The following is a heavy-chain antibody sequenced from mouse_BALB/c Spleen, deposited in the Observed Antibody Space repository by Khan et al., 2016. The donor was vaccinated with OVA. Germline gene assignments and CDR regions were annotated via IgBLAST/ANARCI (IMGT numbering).Heavy chain of an antibody. CDR3: ATVDGYYVSFAY. V-gene: IGHV1S136*01. Sequence: EVQLQQSGPEVVKPGASVKMSCKASGYTFTSYVMHWVKQKPGQGLEWIGYIYPYNDATKYNEKFNGKATPTSDKSSSTAYMELSSLTSEDSAVYYCATVDGYYVSFAYWGQGTLVTVSA. CDR2: IYPYNDAT. CDR1: GYTFTSYV. D-gene: IGHD2-3*01. J-gene: IGHJ3*01.